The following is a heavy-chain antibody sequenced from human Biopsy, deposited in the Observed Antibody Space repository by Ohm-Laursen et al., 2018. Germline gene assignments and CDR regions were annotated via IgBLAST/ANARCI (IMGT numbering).Heavy chain of an antibody. Sequence: SLRLSCAVTGFTFSSYGMHWVRQAPGKGLGWVSLISNDGDIKYSADSMEGRFTISRDNSRNTLFLQMNSLKAEDTAVYYCAKDRFPYTSGYSSVFEYWGQGTLVTVSS. CDR1: GFTFSSYG. J-gene: IGHJ4*02. D-gene: IGHD3-22*01. CDR2: ISNDGDIK. V-gene: IGHV3-30*18. CDR3: AKDRFPYTSGYSSVFEY.